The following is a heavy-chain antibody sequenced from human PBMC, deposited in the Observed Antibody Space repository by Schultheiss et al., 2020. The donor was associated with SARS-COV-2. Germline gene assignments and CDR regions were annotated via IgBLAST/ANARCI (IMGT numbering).Heavy chain of an antibody. Sequence: GGSLRLSCAASGFTFSSYAMSWVRQAPGKGLEWVSAISGSGGSTYYADSVKGRFTISRDNSKNTLYLQMNSLRAEDTAVYYCARVTTSPRHIVATAPFGYWGQGTLVTVSS. CDR2: ISGSGGST. CDR3: ARVTTSPRHIVATAPFGY. V-gene: IGHV3-23*01. J-gene: IGHJ4*02. CDR1: GFTFSSYA. D-gene: IGHD5-12*01.